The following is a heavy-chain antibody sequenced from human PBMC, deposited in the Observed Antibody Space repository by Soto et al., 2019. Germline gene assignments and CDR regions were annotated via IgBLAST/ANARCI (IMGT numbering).Heavy chain of an antibody. V-gene: IGHV2-5*02. CDR3: AHRRHLGYCSGGSCHDQYYFDY. D-gene: IGHD2-15*01. Sequence: QITLKESGPTLVKPTQTLTLTCTFSGFSLSTSGVGVGWIRQPPGKALEWLALIYWDDDKRYSPSLQSRPTITKDTSKNQVVLTMTNIDPVDTATYYCAHRRHLGYCSGGSCHDQYYFDYWGQGTLVTVSS. J-gene: IGHJ4*02. CDR1: GFSLSTSGVG. CDR2: IYWDDDK.